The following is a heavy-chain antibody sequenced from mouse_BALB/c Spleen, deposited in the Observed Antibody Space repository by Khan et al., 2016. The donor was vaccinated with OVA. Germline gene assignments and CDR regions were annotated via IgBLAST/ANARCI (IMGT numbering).Heavy chain of an antibody. V-gene: IGHV2-6-7*01. CDR2: IWGDGST. CDR3: ARELRLGGFAY. Sequence: VQLQESGPGLVAPSQSLSITRTVSGFSLTDYGVNWVRQPPGKGLEWLGMIWGDGSTDYNSALKSRLSISKDNSKSQVFLKMNSLQTDDTARYYCARELRLGGFAYWGQGTLVTVSA. CDR1: GFSLTDYG. D-gene: IGHD1-2*01. J-gene: IGHJ3*01.